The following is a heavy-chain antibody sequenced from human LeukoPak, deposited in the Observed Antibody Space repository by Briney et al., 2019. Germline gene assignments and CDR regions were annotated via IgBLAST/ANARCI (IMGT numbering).Heavy chain of an antibody. V-gene: IGHV3-23*01. CDR2: ISGSGGST. CDR1: GFTFSSYA. Sequence: GGSLRLSCAASGFTFSSYAMSWVRQAPGRGLEWVSAISGSGGSTYYADSVKGRFTLSRDNSRNTLYLQMNSLRAEDTAVYYCAKCRTDYYYYMDVWGKGTTVTVSS. J-gene: IGHJ6*03. D-gene: IGHD5/OR15-5a*01. CDR3: AKCRTDYYYYMDV.